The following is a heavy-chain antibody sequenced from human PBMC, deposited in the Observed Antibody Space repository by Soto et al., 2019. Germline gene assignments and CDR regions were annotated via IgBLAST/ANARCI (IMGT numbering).Heavy chain of an antibody. V-gene: IGHV4-31*03. J-gene: IGHJ4*02. Sequence: SETLSLTCTVSGGSISSGGYYWSWTRQHPGKGLEWIGYIYYSGSTYYNPSLKSRVTISVDTSKNQFSLKLSSVTAADTAVYYCARDNPRYCSGGSCYNTRYYFDYWGQGTLVTVSS. D-gene: IGHD2-15*01. CDR1: GGSISSGGYY. CDR2: IYYSGST. CDR3: ARDNPRYCSGGSCYNTRYYFDY.